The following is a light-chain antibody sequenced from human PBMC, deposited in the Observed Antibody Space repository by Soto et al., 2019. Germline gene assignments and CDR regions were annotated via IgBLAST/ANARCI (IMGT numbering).Light chain of an antibody. Sequence: QSVLTQPPSASGAPRQAGTISCTGNSSDVGGYDYVSWYQQHPGKAPKLMIYEVTKRPSGVPDRFSGSKSGNTASLTVSGLQAEDEADYYCNSYAGSKGFVFGTGTKVTVL. V-gene: IGLV2-8*01. CDR3: NSYAGSKGFV. CDR2: EVT. CDR1: SSDVGGYDY. J-gene: IGLJ1*01.